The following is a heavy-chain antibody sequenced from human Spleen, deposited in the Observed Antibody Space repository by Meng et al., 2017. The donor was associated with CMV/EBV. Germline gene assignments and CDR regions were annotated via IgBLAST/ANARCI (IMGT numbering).Heavy chain of an antibody. CDR2: INTNNGGT. CDR1: GYTFTGQY. J-gene: IGHJ4*02. CDR3: ASMGWGGRDFWSGY. D-gene: IGHD3-3*01. V-gene: IGHV1-2*02. Sequence: ASVKVSCKASGYTFTGQYMHWVRQAPGQGLEWMGWINTNNGGTNYAQKFQGRVTMTRDTSISTAYMELSRLRSDDTAVYYCASMGWGGRDFWSGYWGPGTLVTVSS.